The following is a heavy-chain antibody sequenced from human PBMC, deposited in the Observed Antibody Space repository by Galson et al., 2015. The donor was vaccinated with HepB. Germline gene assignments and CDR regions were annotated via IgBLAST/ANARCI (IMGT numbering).Heavy chain of an antibody. CDR3: ATGDGRRYYYYYMDV. Sequence: SVKVSCKVSGYTLTELSMHWVRQAPGKGLEWMGGFDPEDGETIYAQKFQGRVTMTEDTSTDTAYMELSSLRSEDTAVYYCATGDGRRYYYYYMDVWGKGTTVTVSS. V-gene: IGHV1-24*01. CDR1: GYTLTELS. J-gene: IGHJ6*03. CDR2: FDPEDGET. D-gene: IGHD3-16*01.